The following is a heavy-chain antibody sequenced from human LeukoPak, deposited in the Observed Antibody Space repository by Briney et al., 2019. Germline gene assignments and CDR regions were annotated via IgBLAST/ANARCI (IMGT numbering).Heavy chain of an antibody. Sequence: TVKVSCKASGGTFSSYAISWVRQAPGQGLEWMGGIIPIFGTANYAQKFQGRVTITADESTSTAYMELSSLRSEDTAVYYCARRTVTLGGYYYYGMDVWGQGTTVTVSS. J-gene: IGHJ6*02. CDR3: ARRTVTLGGYYYYGMDV. D-gene: IGHD3-10*01. V-gene: IGHV1-69*13. CDR2: IIPIFGTA. CDR1: GGTFSSYA.